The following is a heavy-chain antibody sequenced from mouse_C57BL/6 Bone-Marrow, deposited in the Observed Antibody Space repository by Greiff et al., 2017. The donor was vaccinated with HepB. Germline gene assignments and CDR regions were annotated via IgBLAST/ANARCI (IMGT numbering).Heavy chain of an antibody. V-gene: IGHV5-16*01. D-gene: IGHD2-3*01. CDR3: ARDGGLYDGYYGAMDY. Sequence: EVKLMESEGGLVQPGSSMKLSCTASGFTFSDYYMAWVRQVPEKGLEWVANINYDGSSTYYLDSLKSRFIISRDNAKNILYLQMSSLKSEDTATYYCARDGGLYDGYYGAMDYWGQGTSVTVSS. CDR1: GFTFSDYY. J-gene: IGHJ4*01. CDR2: INYDGSST.